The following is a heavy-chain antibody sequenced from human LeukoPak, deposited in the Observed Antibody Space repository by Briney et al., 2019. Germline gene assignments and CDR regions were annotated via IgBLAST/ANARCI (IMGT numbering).Heavy chain of an antibody. CDR1: GGSISSYY. CDR2: INSSGST. CDR3: AREGRGSHSGY. D-gene: IGHD3-16*01. V-gene: IGHV4-4*07. Sequence: PSEILSLTCTVSGGSISSYYWSWIRQSAGKGLEWIGRINSSGSTNYNPSLKSRVTMSVDTSKNQFSLKLSSVTAADTAVYYCAREGRGSHSGYWGQGTLVTVSS. J-gene: IGHJ4*02.